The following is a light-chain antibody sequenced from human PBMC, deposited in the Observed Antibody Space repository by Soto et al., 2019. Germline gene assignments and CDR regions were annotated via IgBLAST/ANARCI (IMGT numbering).Light chain of an antibody. V-gene: IGLV2-14*01. CDR2: DVS. J-gene: IGLJ1*01. CDR3: SSYTSNDTYD. CDR1: SSDVGGYNY. Sequence: QSVLTQPASVSGSPGQSIAISCTGTSSDVGGYNYVSWYQQHPGKAPKLMIHDVSNRPSGVSNRFSGSKSGNTASLTISGLQTDDEADYYCSSYTSNDTYDFGTGTKVTVL.